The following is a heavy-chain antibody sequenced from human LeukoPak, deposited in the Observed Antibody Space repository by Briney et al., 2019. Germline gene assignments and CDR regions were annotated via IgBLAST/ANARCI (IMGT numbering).Heavy chain of an antibody. Sequence: SETLSLTCDVSGDSISSSSNYWGWIRQPPGKGLEWIASIYYSGITYYSPSLKSRLSISVDTSKNQFSLKLSSVTDADTAVYYCARGAVGATSHLDYWGQGTLVTVSS. CDR2: IYYSGIT. V-gene: IGHV4-39*07. CDR1: GDSISSSSNY. CDR3: ARGAVGATSHLDY. J-gene: IGHJ4*02. D-gene: IGHD1-26*01.